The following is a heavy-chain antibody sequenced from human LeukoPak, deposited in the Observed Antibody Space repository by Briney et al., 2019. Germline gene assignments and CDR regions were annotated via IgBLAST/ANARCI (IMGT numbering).Heavy chain of an antibody. V-gene: IGHV1-18*01. Sequence: ASVKVSCKASGYTFTSYGISWVRQAPGQGLEWMGWISAYNGNTNYAQKLQGRVTMTTDTSSTMAYLELRSLRYADTAVYYCARVPILLTSGDLEPNIDGFDIWGQGTMVTVSS. D-gene: IGHD3-10*01. CDR1: GYTFTSYG. CDR3: ARVPILLTSGDLEPNIDGFDI. CDR2: ISAYNGNT. J-gene: IGHJ3*02.